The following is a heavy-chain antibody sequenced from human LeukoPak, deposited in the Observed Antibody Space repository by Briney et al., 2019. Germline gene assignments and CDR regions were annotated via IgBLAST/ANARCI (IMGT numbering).Heavy chain of an antibody. CDR1: GYTFTGYY. J-gene: IGHJ6*02. CDR2: INPNSGGT. Sequence: ASVKVSCKASGYTFTGYYMHWVRQAPGQGLEWMGWINPNSGGTNYAQKFQGRVTMTRDTSISTAYMEPSRLRSDDTAVYYCAREEITMIVVKHGMDVWGQGTTVTVSS. D-gene: IGHD3-22*01. V-gene: IGHV1-2*02. CDR3: AREEITMIVVKHGMDV.